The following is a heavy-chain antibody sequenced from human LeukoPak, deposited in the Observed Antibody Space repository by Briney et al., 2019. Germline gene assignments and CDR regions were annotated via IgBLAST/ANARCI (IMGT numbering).Heavy chain of an antibody. D-gene: IGHD3/OR15-3a*01. CDR1: VFTYSRFA. J-gene: IGHJ4*02. CDR3: AKDKGSWTYPPY. CDR2: ISGSGGST. V-gene: IGHV3-23*01. Sequence: GGSLRLSCAASVFTYSRFARSWVRQGPGKGLEWVSGISGSGGSTYYADSVKGRFTISRDNSNNRLYLQMNSLRAEDTAVYYCAKDKGSWTYPPYWGQGTLVTVSS.